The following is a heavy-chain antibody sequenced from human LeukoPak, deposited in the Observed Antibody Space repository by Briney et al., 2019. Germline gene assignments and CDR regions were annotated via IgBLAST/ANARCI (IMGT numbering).Heavy chain of an antibody. Sequence: ASVKVSCKASGYTFTSYAMHWVRQAPGQRLEWMGWINAGNGNTKYSQKFQGRVTITRDTSASTAYMELSSLRSEDTAVYYCASQAATRPYYYGMDVWGKGTTVTVSS. D-gene: IGHD2-15*01. CDR3: ASQAATRPYYYGMDV. V-gene: IGHV1-3*01. CDR2: INAGNGNT. J-gene: IGHJ6*04. CDR1: GYTFTSYA.